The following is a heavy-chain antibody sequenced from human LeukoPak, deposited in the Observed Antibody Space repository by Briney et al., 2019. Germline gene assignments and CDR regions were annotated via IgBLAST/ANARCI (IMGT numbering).Heavy chain of an antibody. Sequence: GESLKISCKGSGYSFTSYWIGWVRQMPGKGLEWMGIIYPGDSDTRYSPSFQGQVTISADKSISTAYLQWSSLKASDTAMYYCALQYYYDSSGYSEKRSGYFQHWGQGTLVTVSS. V-gene: IGHV5-51*01. D-gene: IGHD3-22*01. CDR3: ALQYYYDSSGYSEKRSGYFQH. CDR2: IYPGDSDT. J-gene: IGHJ1*01. CDR1: GYSFTSYW.